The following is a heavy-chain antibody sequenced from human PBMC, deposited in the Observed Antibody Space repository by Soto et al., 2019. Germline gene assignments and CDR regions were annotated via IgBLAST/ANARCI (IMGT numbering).Heavy chain of an antibody. J-gene: IGHJ6*02. D-gene: IGHD2-21*01. CDR1: GGSISSGDYY. CDR3: ARDTGGGDGMDV. V-gene: IGHV4-30-4*01. CDR2: IYYSGST. Sequence: SETLSLTCTVSGGSISSGDYYWSWIRQPPGKGLEWIGYIYYSGSTYYNPSLKSRVTISVDTSKNQFSLKLSSVTAADTAVYYCARDTGGGDGMDVWGQGTTVTVSS.